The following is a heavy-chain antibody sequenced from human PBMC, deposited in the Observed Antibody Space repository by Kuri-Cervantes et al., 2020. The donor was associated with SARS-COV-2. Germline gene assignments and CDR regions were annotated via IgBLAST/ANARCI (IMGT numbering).Heavy chain of an antibody. V-gene: IGHV3-48*02. CDR2: ISSSSSTI. Sequence: GGSLRLSCAASGFTFSSYSMNWVRQAPGKGLEWVSYISSSSSTIYYADSVKGRFTISRANAKNSLYLQMNSLRDEDTAVYYCARDGVKDDYGFSSYWGQGTLVTVSS. CDR3: ARDGVKDDYGFSSY. J-gene: IGHJ4*02. D-gene: IGHD4-17*01. CDR1: GFTFSSYS.